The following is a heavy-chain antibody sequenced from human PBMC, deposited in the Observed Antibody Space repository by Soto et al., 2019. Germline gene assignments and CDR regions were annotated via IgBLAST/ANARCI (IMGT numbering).Heavy chain of an antibody. J-gene: IGHJ6*03. Sequence: QVQLQQWGAGLLKPSETLSLTCAVYGGSFSGYYWSWIRQPPGKGLEWIGEINHSGSTNYNPSLKIRVTISVDTSTNQSSLKLSSVSAADTAVYYCAMRAYCSGGSCCYYSYYMDFWGKGTTVTVSS. CDR2: INHSGST. D-gene: IGHD2-15*01. CDR3: AMRAYCSGGSCCYYSYYMDF. CDR1: GGSFSGYY. V-gene: IGHV4-34*01.